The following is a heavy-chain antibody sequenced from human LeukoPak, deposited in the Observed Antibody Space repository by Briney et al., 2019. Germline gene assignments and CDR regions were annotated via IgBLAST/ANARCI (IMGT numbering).Heavy chain of an antibody. V-gene: IGHV1-69*13. CDR2: IIPIFGTA. CDR3: ARGYGDYGFNPYYYYYYMDV. Sequence: GASVKVSCKASGGTFSSCAISWVRQAPGQGLEWMGGIIPIFGTANYAQKFQGRVTITADESTSTAYMELSSLRSEDTAVYYCARGYGDYGFNPYYYYYYMDVWGKGTTVTVSS. J-gene: IGHJ6*03. D-gene: IGHD4-17*01. CDR1: GGTFSSCA.